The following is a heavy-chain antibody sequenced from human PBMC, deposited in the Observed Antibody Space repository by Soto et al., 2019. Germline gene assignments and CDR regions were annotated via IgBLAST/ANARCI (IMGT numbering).Heavy chain of an antibody. Sequence: PGGSLRLSCAASGFTFSSYEMNWVRQAPGKGLEWVSYISSSGSTIYYADSVKGRFTISRDNAKNSLYLQMNSLRAEDTAAYYCARDPHYYDSSGYYDYFDYWGQGTLVTVSS. J-gene: IGHJ4*02. D-gene: IGHD3-22*01. CDR3: ARDPHYYDSSGYYDYFDY. CDR1: GFTFSSYE. V-gene: IGHV3-48*03. CDR2: ISSSGSTI.